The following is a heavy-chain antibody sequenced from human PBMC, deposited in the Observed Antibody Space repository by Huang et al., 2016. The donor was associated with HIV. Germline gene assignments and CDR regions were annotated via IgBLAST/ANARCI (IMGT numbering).Heavy chain of an antibody. CDR3: ARLPGSITMIRGVITDPY. J-gene: IGHJ4*02. V-gene: IGHV4-39*01. CDR2: IYYSGST. Sequence: QLQLQESGPGLVKPSETLSLTCTVSGGSIRSDNYYWGWIRQPPGKGLEWIGSIYYSGSTYYNPSLKSRVTITVDTSKNQFSLKRRSVTAADTAVYYCARLPGSITMIRGVITDPYWGQGTLVTVSS. D-gene: IGHD3-10*01. CDR1: GGSIRSDNYY.